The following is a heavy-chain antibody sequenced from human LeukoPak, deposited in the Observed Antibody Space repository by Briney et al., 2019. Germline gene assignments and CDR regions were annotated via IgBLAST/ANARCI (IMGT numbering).Heavy chain of an antibody. D-gene: IGHD3-10*01. V-gene: IGHV4-31*03. CDR1: GGSISSGGYY. J-gene: IGHJ4*02. CDR2: IYYSGST. Sequence: KPSQTLSLTCTVSGGSISSGGYYWSWLRQHPGRGLEWFGYIYYSGSTYYNPSLKSRVTISVDTSKNQFSLKLSSVTAADTAVYYCARADYGSGSRNFDYWGQGTLVTVSS. CDR3: ARADYGSGSRNFDY.